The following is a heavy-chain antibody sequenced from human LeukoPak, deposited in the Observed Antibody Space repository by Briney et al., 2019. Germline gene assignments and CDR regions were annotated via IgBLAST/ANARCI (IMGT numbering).Heavy chain of an antibody. Sequence: GASVKVSCKASGYTFTSYYMHCVRQAPGHGLEWMGIINPSGGSTSYAQKVQGRVTMTTDTSTSTAYMELRSLRSEDTAVYYCARETVAGTVDYWGQGTLVTVSS. D-gene: IGHD6-19*01. J-gene: IGHJ4*02. CDR2: INPSGGST. CDR1: GYTFTSYY. V-gene: IGHV1-46*01. CDR3: ARETVAGTVDY.